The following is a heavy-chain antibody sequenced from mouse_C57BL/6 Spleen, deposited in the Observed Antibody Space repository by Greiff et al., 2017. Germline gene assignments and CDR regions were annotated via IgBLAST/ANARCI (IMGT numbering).Heavy chain of an antibody. D-gene: IGHD1-1*01. Sequence: EVMLVESGGGLVQPKGSLKLSCAASGFTFNTYAMHWVRQAPGKGLEWVARIRSKSSNYAKYYADSVKDRFTISRDDSQSMLYLQMNNLKTEDTAMYYCVREGIYYGSGYWYFDVWGTGTTVTVSS. CDR3: VREGIYYGSGYWYFDV. CDR2: IRSKSSNYAK. V-gene: IGHV10-3*01. J-gene: IGHJ1*03. CDR1: GFTFNTYA.